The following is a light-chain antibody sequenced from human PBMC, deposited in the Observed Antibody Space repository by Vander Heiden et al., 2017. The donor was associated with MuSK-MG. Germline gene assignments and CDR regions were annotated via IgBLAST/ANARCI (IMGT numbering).Light chain of an antibody. CDR2: GAS. J-gene: IGKJ1*01. V-gene: IGKV3-20*01. CDR1: QSVSRSY. CDR3: QQNDSSPDT. Sequence: DIQLTQSPGTLSLSTGERATISCRASQSVSRSYLAWYQQKPGQAPRLLIYGASSRATGIPDRFSGSGSGTDFTLTISRLEPEDFAVYYCQQNDSSPDTFGQGTKVEIK.